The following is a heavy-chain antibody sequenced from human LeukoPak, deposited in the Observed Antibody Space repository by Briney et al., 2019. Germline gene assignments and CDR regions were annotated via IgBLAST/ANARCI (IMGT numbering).Heavy chain of an antibody. D-gene: IGHD5-12*01. J-gene: IGHJ4*02. CDR3: ARDVVATSRCDY. Sequence: GGSLRLSCAASGFTFSSYSMKWVRQAPGKGLEWVSSISSSSSYIYYADSVKGRFTISRDNAKNSLYLQMNSLRAEDTAVYYCARDVVATSRCDYWGQGTLVTVSS. V-gene: IGHV3-21*01. CDR2: ISSSSSYI. CDR1: GFTFSSYS.